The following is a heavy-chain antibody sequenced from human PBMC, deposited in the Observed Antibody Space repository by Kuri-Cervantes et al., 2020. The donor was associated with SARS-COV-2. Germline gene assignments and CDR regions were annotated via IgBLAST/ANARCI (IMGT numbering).Heavy chain of an antibody. V-gene: IGHV4-39*01. CDR1: GGSIGSSHY. D-gene: IGHD5-12*01. CDR3: ARLEWRYDY. Sequence: GSLRLSCTVSGGSIGSSHYWGWIRQPPGKGLEWIGSIRNGGSTYFNPSLKSRVSISVDTSRNHVSLRLTPVTAADTAVYFCARLEWRYDYWGQGTLVTVSS. J-gene: IGHJ4*02. CDR2: IRNGGST.